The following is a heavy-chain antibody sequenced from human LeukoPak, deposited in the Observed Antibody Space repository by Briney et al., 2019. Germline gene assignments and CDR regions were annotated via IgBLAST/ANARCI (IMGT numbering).Heavy chain of an antibody. Sequence: ASVKVSCKASGGTFSSYAISWVRQAPGQGLEWMGRIIPILGIANYAQKFQDRVTITADKSTSTAYMELSSLRSEDTAVYYCARGNSSSWYYYYYYGMDVWGQGTTVTVSS. D-gene: IGHD6-13*01. CDR2: IIPILGIA. V-gene: IGHV1-69*04. CDR1: GGTFSSYA. CDR3: ARGNSSSWYYYYYYGMDV. J-gene: IGHJ6*02.